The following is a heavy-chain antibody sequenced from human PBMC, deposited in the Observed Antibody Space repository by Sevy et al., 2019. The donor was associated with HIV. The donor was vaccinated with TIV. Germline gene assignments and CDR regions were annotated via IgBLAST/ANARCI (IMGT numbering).Heavy chain of an antibody. CDR3: AGSALTYSSGWSYYDS. D-gene: IGHD6-19*01. J-gene: IGHJ4*02. V-gene: IGHV4-39*01. Sequence: SETLSLTCTVSGASISSSGYYWGWIRQPPGKGLEWIASINYSGSTFYNPSLKSRVTISSDTSNNQFSLRLNSVTAADTAIYYCAGSALTYSSGWSYYDSWGQGTVVTVSS. CDR1: GASISSSGYY. CDR2: INYSGST.